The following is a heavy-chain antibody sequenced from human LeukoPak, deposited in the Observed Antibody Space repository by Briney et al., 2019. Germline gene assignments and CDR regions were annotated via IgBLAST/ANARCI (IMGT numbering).Heavy chain of an antibody. Sequence: GGSLRLSCAASGLTFSSDWMHWVRQFPGKGLVWVSRINSDASTINYADSVKGRFTISRDNAKNTLYLQMNNLRAEDTAVYYCAREDCTIGAVCSSLLDHWGRGTLVTVSS. V-gene: IGHV3-74*01. J-gene: IGHJ4*02. CDR1: GLTFSSDW. CDR2: INSDASTI. D-gene: IGHD2-8*01. CDR3: AREDCTIGAVCSSLLDH.